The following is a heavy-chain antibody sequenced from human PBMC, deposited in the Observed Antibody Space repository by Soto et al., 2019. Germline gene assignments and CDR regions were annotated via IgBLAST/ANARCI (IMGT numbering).Heavy chain of an antibody. V-gene: IGHV4-59*01. CDR2: IYYSGNT. Sequence: ETLSLTCTVSGGSISPYYWSWIRQPPGKGLEWIGYIYYSGNTEHNPSLKSRVTISVDTSKNQFSLKLSSVTAADTAVYYCARDWHYYDSSGYPRVYGMDVWGQGTTVTVSS. CDR1: GGSISPYY. J-gene: IGHJ6*02. CDR3: ARDWHYYDSSGYPRVYGMDV. D-gene: IGHD3-22*01.